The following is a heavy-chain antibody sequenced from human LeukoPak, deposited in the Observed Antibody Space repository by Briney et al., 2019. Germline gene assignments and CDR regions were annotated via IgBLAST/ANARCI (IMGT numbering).Heavy chain of an antibody. D-gene: IGHD5-24*01. CDR3: AKKMDDAFDI. CDR1: GFTFSSYS. Sequence: RGSLRLSCADSGFTFSSYSMNWVRQAPGKGLEWVAFISSSSTYISYADSVKGRFTISRDNAKNSLYLQMNNLRAEDTAVYYCAKKMDDAFDIWGQGTMVTVSS. CDR2: ISSSSTYI. J-gene: IGHJ3*02. V-gene: IGHV3-21*01.